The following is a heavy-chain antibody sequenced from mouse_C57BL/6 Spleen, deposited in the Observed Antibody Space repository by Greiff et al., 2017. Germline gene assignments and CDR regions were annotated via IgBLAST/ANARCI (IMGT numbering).Heavy chain of an antibody. Sequence: EVQLQQSGPELVKPGASVKISCTASGYSFTGYYMNWVKQSPEKSLEWIGEINPSTGGTTYNQKFKAKATLTVDKSSSTAYMQLKSLTSEDSAVYYCASDGSSSDYWGQGTTLTVSS. CDR2: INPSTGGT. D-gene: IGHD1-1*01. CDR3: ASDGSSSDY. V-gene: IGHV1-42*01. CDR1: GYSFTGYY. J-gene: IGHJ2*01.